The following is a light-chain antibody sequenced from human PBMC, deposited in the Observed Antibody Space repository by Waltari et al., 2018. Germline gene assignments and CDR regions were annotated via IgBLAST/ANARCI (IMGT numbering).Light chain of an antibody. V-gene: IGKV1-39*01. Sequence: DIQMTQSPSSLSASVGERVTITCRVSQRISSYLNWYQQKPGKAPKVLIYAASSLQSGVPSRFSGSGSGTDFTLTISSLQPEDFTTYYCQQSYRTPYTFGQGTKLQIK. CDR3: QQSYRTPYT. CDR2: AAS. CDR1: QRISSY. J-gene: IGKJ2*01.